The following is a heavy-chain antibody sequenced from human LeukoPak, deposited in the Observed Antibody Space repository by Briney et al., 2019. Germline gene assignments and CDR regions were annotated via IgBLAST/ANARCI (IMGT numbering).Heavy chain of an antibody. Sequence: PSETLSLTCTVSGGSISSYYWSWIRQPPGKGLEWIGYIYYSGSTNYNPSLTSRVTISVDTSKNQFSLKLSSVTAADTAVYYCARASGSYPYDAFDIWGQGTMVTVSS. V-gene: IGHV4-59*01. CDR3: ARASGSYPYDAFDI. J-gene: IGHJ3*02. D-gene: IGHD1-26*01. CDR1: GGSISSYY. CDR2: IYYSGST.